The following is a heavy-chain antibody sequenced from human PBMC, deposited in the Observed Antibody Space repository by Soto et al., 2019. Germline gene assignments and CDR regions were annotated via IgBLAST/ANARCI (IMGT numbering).Heavy chain of an antibody. D-gene: IGHD3-22*01. CDR2: ISSSGTTV. CDR3: ARDWGYYDSSGYYPYYFDY. Sequence: LRLSCAASGFTFSDYYMNWIRQAPGKGLEWVSHISSSGTTVDYADSVKGRFTISRDNAKNSLFLQMNSLRAEDTAVYYCARDWGYYDSSGYYPYYFDYWSQGTRVTVSS. V-gene: IGHV3-11*01. CDR1: GFTFSDYY. J-gene: IGHJ4*02.